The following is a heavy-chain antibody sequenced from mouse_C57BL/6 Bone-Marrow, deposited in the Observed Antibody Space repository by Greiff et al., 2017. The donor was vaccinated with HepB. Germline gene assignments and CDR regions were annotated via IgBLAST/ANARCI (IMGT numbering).Heavy chain of an antibody. V-gene: IGHV1-19*01. J-gene: IGHJ2*01. D-gene: IGHD4-1*01. CDR1: GYTFTDYY. CDR2: INPYNGGT. Sequence: VQLQQSGPVLVKPGASVKMTCKASGYTFTDYYMNWVKQSHGKSLEWIGVINPYNGGTSYNQKFKGKATLTVDKSSSTAYMELNSLTSEDSAVYYCAANWERYFDYWGQGTTLTVSS. CDR3: AANWERYFDY.